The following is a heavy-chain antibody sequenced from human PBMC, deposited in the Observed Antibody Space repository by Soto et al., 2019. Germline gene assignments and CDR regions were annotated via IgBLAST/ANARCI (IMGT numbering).Heavy chain of an antibody. V-gene: IGHV1-3*01. D-gene: IGHD6-13*01. CDR3: VRRHVSATGIDWLDP. CDR1: GYTFTSYG. J-gene: IGHJ5*02. Sequence: ASVKVSCKASGYTFTSYGIHWVRQAPGQRLEWMGWINAANGDTKYSPKFQGRVTITRDTSASTAYMELSSLRSEDTAVYYCVRRHVSATGIDWLDPWGQGTLVT. CDR2: INAANGDT.